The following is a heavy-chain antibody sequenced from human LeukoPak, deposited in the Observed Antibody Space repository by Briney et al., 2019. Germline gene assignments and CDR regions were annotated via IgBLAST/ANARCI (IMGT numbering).Heavy chain of an antibody. J-gene: IGHJ4*02. CDR2: IYYSGST. CDR3: ARTSLLRYFDWSPFDY. CDR1: GGSISSYY. V-gene: IGHV4-59*12. Sequence: SETLSLTCTASGGSISSYYWSWIRQPPGKGLEWIGYIYYSGSTNYNPSLKSRVTISVDTSKNQFSLKLSSVTAADTAVYYCARTSLLRYFDWSPFDYWGQGTLVTVSS. D-gene: IGHD3-9*01.